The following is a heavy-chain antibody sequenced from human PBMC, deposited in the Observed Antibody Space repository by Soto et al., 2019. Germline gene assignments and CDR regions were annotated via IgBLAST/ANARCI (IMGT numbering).Heavy chain of an antibody. CDR1: GYTFTGYA. Sequence: ASVKVSCKASGYTFTGYAMHCVRQAPGQRLEWMGWINAGNGNTKYSQKFQGRVTITRDTSASTAYMELSSLRSEDTAVYYCARAAEVAADFEYWGQGTLVTVSS. V-gene: IGHV1-3*01. CDR3: ARAAEVAADFEY. CDR2: INAGNGNT. D-gene: IGHD6-19*01. J-gene: IGHJ4*02.